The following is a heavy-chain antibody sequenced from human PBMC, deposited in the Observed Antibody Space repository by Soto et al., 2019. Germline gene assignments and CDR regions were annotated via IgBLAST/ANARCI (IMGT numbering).Heavy chain of an antibody. Sequence: GASVQVCDEACAGTFSSYAISWVRQAPGKGLEWMRVIIPIFGTANYAQKVQGSVTINAEDCTSTAYMELSSLRSEDTAVYYCARKGGLAVAGTNGFYYYGMDVWGQGTTVTVSS. D-gene: IGHD6-19*01. CDR3: ARKGGLAVAGTNGFYYYGMDV. V-gene: IGHV1-69*01. CDR2: IIPIFGTA. J-gene: IGHJ6*02. CDR1: AGTFSSYA.